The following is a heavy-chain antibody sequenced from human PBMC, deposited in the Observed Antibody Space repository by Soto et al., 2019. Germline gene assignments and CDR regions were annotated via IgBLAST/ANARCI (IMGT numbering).Heavy chain of an antibody. CDR1: GGPILNSGFY. Sequence: QLKESGPGLVKPFETLSLSCSVSGGPILNSGFYCAWIRLTSGKGLEWIGSVYQSGSTYYTPSLRGRVTISLDTAKNEFSLNLTSMSAADTGLYYCAKTRCAGDNCWGSFDIWGQGAVVTVSS. D-gene: IGHD2-21*01. CDR2: VYQSGST. V-gene: IGHV4-39*01. CDR3: AKTRCAGDNCWGSFDI. J-gene: IGHJ3*02.